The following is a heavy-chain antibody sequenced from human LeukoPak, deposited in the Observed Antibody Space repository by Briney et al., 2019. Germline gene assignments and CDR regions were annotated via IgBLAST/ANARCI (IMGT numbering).Heavy chain of an antibody. V-gene: IGHV3-53*01. CDR3: AREGPYYGMDV. Sequence: QSGGSLRLSCEASGFTVSNNYMTWVRQAPGKGLEWVSTIYGGGDTYYEDSVKGRFTISRDNSRNTLHLQLNSLRVEDTAQYYCAREGPYYGMDVWGQGTTVTVS. CDR1: GFTVSNNY. J-gene: IGHJ6*02. D-gene: IGHD2-21*01. CDR2: IYGGGDT.